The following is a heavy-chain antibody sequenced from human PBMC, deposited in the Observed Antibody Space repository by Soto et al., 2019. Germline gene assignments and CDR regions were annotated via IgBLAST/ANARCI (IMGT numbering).Heavy chain of an antibody. Sequence: QVQLVESGGGLVKPGGSLRLSCAASGLTFSDHYMTWIRQAPGKGLEWISYISSSAGTIYYADSVKGRFTISRDNAKDSRYLQMTNLGAEDTAVYYCARAPYFGSGTYYYYALDVWGQGTTVTVSS. D-gene: IGHD3-10*01. J-gene: IGHJ6*02. V-gene: IGHV3-11*01. CDR1: GLTFSDHY. CDR2: ISSSAGTI. CDR3: ARAPYFGSGTYYYYALDV.